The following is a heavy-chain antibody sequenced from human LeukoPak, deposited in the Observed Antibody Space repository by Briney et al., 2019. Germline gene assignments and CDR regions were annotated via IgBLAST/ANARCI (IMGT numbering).Heavy chain of an antibody. CDR3: AGDKQWLPIDDAFDI. Sequence: KPSETLSLTCAVYGGSFSGYYWSWIRQPPGKGLEWIGEINHSGSTNYNPSLKSRVTISVDTSKNQFSLKLSSVTAADTAVYYCAGDKQWLPIDDAFDIWGQGTMVTVSS. CDR2: INHSGST. J-gene: IGHJ3*02. D-gene: IGHD6-19*01. V-gene: IGHV4-34*01. CDR1: GGSFSGYY.